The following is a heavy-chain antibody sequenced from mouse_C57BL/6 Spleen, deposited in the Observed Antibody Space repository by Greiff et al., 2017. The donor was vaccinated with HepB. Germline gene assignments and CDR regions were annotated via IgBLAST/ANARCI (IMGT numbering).Heavy chain of an antibody. J-gene: IGHJ4*01. Sequence: EVQLQESGPGLVKPSQSLSLTCSVTGYSITSGYYWNWIRQFPGNKLEWMGYISYDGSNNYNPSLKNRISITRDTSKNQFFLKLNSVTTEDTATYYCAREDYGSSYVDAMDYWGQGTSVTVSS. V-gene: IGHV3-6*01. CDR1: GYSITSGYY. CDR2: ISYDGSN. CDR3: AREDYGSSYVDAMDY. D-gene: IGHD1-1*01.